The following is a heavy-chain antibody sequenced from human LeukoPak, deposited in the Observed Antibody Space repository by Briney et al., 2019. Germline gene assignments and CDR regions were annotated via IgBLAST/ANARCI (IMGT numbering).Heavy chain of an antibody. D-gene: IGHD5-24*01. CDR3: ARRMRWLQWSFDS. V-gene: IGHV4-4*02. CDR1: GGSISSSSW. J-gene: IGHJ4*02. Sequence: KASETLSLTCAVSGGSISSSSWWSWVRQPPGKGLEWIGEVFHDGSPNYNPSFRGRVTILVDKSKNQFSLNLTSVTAADAAVYFCARRMRWLQWSFDSWGQGTLVTVSS. CDR2: VFHDGSP.